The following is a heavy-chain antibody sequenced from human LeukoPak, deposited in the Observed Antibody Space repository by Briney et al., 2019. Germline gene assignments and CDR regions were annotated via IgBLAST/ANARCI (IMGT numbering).Heavy chain of an antibody. CDR1: GFTFISYA. CDR2: IKRETDGGTI. J-gene: IGHJ1*01. CDR3: TTDRYYDNSELQFQH. D-gene: IGHD3-22*01. V-gene: IGHV3-15*01. Sequence: GGSLRLSCAASGFTFISYAMSWVRQAPGKGLEWLGRIKRETDGGTIDYAAPVKGRFTISRDDSRNTLYLQMDSLKIEDTAVYYCTTDRYYDNSELQFQHWGQGTLVTVSS.